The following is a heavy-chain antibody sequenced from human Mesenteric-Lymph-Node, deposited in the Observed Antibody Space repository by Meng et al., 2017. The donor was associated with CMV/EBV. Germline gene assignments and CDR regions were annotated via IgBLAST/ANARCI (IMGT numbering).Heavy chain of an antibody. CDR1: GYTFTSYY. V-gene: IGHV1-46*01. CDR2: INPSGGST. J-gene: IGHJ4*02. D-gene: IGHD6-13*01. Sequence: ASVKVSCKASGYTFTSYYMHWVRQAPGQGLEWMGIINPSGGSTSYAQKFQGRVTITTDESTSTAYMELSSLRSEDTAVYYCARDQIETAGFDYWGQGTLVTVSS. CDR3: ARDQIETAGFDY.